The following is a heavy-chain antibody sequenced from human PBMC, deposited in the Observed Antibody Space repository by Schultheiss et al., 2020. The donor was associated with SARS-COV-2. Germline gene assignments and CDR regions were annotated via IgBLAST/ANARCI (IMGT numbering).Heavy chain of an antibody. CDR2: INPNSGGT. Sequence: ASVKVSCKASGYTFTGYYMHWVRQAPGQGLAWMGRINPNSGGTNYAQKFQGRVTMTRDTSIRTAYMELSRLRSDDTAVYYCARDRGTTGTTPANWFDPWGQGTLVTVSS. CDR1: GYTFTGYY. CDR3: ARDRGTTGTTPANWFDP. D-gene: IGHD1-1*01. V-gene: IGHV1-2*06. J-gene: IGHJ5*02.